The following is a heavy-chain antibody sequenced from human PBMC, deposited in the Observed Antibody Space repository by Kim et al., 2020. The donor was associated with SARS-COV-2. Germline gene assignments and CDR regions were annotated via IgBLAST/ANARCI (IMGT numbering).Heavy chain of an antibody. Sequence: GGSLRLSCAASGFTFSSYAMSWVRQGPGKGLEWVSGISGSGGSTYYADSVKGRFTISRDNSKNTVYLQMNSLRAEDTAVYYCAKGPHDSSGYYGFGYFDYWGQGTLVTVSS. J-gene: IGHJ4*02. V-gene: IGHV3-23*01. CDR3: AKGPHDSSGYYGFGYFDY. D-gene: IGHD3-22*01. CDR2: ISGSGGST. CDR1: GFTFSSYA.